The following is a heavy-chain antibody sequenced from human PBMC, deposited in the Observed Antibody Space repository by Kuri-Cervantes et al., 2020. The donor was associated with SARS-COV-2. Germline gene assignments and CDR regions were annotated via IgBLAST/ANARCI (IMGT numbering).Heavy chain of an antibody. D-gene: IGHD3-10*01. CDR2: IRYDGSNK. Sequence: LSLTCAASGFTFSNAWMSWVRQAPGKGLEWVAFIRYDGSNKYYADSVKGRFTISRDNSKNTLYLQMNSLRAEDTALYYCARIGPTFGDLLDPFDYWGQATLVTVSS. V-gene: IGHV3-33*08. J-gene: IGHJ4*02. CDR3: ARIGPTFGDLLDPFDY. CDR1: GFTFSNAW.